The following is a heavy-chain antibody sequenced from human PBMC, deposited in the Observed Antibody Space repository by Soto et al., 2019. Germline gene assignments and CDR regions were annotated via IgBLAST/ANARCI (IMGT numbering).Heavy chain of an antibody. V-gene: IGHV4-61*08. Sequence: PSETLSLTCAVSGGSIDSAGSYWSWIRQIPGRGLEWIGHIYHGGTTNYNPSLKSRVTISVDTSKNQFSLKLSSVTAADTAMYYCARGFCTNGVCPYNGMDVWGQGTTVTVSS. D-gene: IGHD2-8*01. J-gene: IGHJ6*02. CDR3: ARGFCTNGVCPYNGMDV. CDR1: GGSIDSAGSY. CDR2: IYHGGTT.